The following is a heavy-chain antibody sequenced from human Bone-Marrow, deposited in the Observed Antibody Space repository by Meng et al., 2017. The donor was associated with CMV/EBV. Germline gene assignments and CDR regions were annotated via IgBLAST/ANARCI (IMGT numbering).Heavy chain of an antibody. CDR3: ARVRWLQPDY. CDR1: GFTFRNYW. V-gene: IGHV3-7*01. CDR2: MKHDGSEK. D-gene: IGHD5-24*01. J-gene: IGHJ4*02. Sequence: GGSLRLSCAASGFTFRNYWMSWVRQAPGKGLEWVANMKHDGSEKYYVDSVKGRFTISRDNAKNSLYLKMNSLRAEDTAVYYCARVRWLQPDYWGQGTLVTVSS.